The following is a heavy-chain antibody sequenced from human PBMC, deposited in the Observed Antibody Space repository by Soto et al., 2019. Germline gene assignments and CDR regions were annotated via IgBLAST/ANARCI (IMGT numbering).Heavy chain of an antibody. CDR3: SRRRDWTATDPLDY. CDR2: IRNKVNTYAT. V-gene: IGHV3-73*02. Sequence: EVQLVESGGGLVQPGGSLKLSCAASGFTFTDSAIHWVRQASGKGPEWVGRIRNKVNTYATAYAASVKGMFTISRDDATGTTYLQMNSLKTEDTAVYYCSRRRDWTATDPLDYWGQGTLVTVSS. CDR1: GFTFTDSA. J-gene: IGHJ4*02. D-gene: IGHD2-21*01.